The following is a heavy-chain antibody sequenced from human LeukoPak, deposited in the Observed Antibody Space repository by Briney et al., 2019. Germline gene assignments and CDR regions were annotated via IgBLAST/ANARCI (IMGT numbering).Heavy chain of an antibody. V-gene: IGHV4-59*12. J-gene: IGHJ4*02. D-gene: IGHD1-1*01. CDR2: IYYSGST. CDR1: GGSISSYY. Sequence: SETLSLTCTVSGGSISSYYWSWIRQPPGKGLEWIGYIYYSGSTNYNPSLKSRVTISVDTSKNQFSLKLSSVTAADTAVYYCARDKGERLGYWGQGTLVTVSS. CDR3: ARDKGERLGY.